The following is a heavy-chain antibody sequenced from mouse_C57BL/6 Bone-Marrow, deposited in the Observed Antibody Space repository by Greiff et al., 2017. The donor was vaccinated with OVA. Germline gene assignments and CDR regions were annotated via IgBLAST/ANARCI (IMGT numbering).Heavy chain of an antibody. CDR3: TTPRGGYFDY. CDR2: IDPENGDT. V-gene: IGHV14-4*01. J-gene: IGHJ2*01. CDR1: GFNIKDDY. Sequence: VQLQQSGAELVRPGASVKLSCTASGFNIKDDYMHWVKQRPEQGLEWIGWIDPENGDTEYASKFQGKATITADTSSNTAYLQLSSLTSEDTAVYYWTTPRGGYFDYWGQGTTLTVSS.